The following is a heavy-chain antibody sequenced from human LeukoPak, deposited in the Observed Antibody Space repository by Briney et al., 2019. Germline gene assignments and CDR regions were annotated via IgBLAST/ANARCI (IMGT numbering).Heavy chain of an antibody. CDR2: FYSGGIT. Sequence: SETLSLTCTVSGGSISSSSYYWGWIRQPPGKGLECMAVFYSGGITTYNPSLQSRVTISVDASKNQFSLKLSSVTAADSAVYYCARVGSNSGWSFDYWGQGTLVTVSS. D-gene: IGHD6-19*01. CDR3: ARVGSNSGWSFDY. J-gene: IGHJ4*02. CDR1: GGSISSSSYY. V-gene: IGHV4-61*05.